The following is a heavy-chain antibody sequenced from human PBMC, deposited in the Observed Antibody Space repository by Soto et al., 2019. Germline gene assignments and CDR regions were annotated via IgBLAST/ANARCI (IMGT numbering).Heavy chain of an antibody. J-gene: IGHJ4*02. Sequence: PGGSLRLSCAASGFTFSSYAMSWVRQAPGKGLEWVSAISGSGGSTYYADSVKGRFTISRDNSKNTLYLQMNSLGAEDTAVYYCAKVAGDCSSTSCYESFDYWGQGTLVTVSS. V-gene: IGHV3-23*01. CDR2: ISGSGGST. CDR3: AKVAGDCSSTSCYESFDY. D-gene: IGHD2-2*01. CDR1: GFTFSSYA.